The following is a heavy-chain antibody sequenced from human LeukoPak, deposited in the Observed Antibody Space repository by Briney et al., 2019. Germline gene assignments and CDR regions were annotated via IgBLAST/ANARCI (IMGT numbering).Heavy chain of an antibody. D-gene: IGHD6-19*01. J-gene: IGHJ4*02. CDR3: ARRYSSGWYGGYYFDY. Sequence: PSETLSLTCTVSGGSISSYYWSWIRQPPGKGLEWIGYIYYSGSTNYNPSLKTRVTISVDTSKNQFSLKLSSVTAADTAVYYCARRYSSGWYGGYYFDYWGQVPLVTVSS. CDR1: GGSISSYY. V-gene: IGHV4-59*01. CDR2: IYYSGST.